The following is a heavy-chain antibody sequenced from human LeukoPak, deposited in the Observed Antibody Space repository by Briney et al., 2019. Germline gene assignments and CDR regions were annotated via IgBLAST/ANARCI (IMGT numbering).Heavy chain of an antibody. CDR2: INPSGGST. D-gene: IGHD6-13*01. V-gene: IGHV1-46*01. CDR3: ARGQIAAAGPRLYTFDP. J-gene: IGHJ5*02. Sequence: ASVKVSCKASGYTFTSYYMHWVRQAPGQGLEWMGIINPSGGSTSYAQKFQGRVTMTRDMSTSTVYMELSSLRSEDTAVYYCARGQIAAAGPRLYTFDPWGQGTLVTVSS. CDR1: GYTFTSYY.